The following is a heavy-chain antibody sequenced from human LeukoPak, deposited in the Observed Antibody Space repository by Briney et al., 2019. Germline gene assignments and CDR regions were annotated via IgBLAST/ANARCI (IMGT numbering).Heavy chain of an antibody. CDR3: ARRADCGGDCYSVFDY. D-gene: IGHD2-21*02. CDR1: GGSISSSSYY. CDR2: IYYSGST. V-gene: IGHV4-39*01. J-gene: IGHJ4*02. Sequence: PSETLSLTCTVSGGSISSSSYYWGWIRQPPGKGLEWIGSIYYSGSTYYNPSLKSRVTISVDTSENQFSLKLSSVTAADTAVYYCARRADCGGDCYSVFDYWGQGTLVTVSS.